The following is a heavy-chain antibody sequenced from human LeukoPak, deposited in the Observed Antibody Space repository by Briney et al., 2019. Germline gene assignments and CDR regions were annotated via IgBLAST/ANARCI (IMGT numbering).Heavy chain of an antibody. D-gene: IGHD3-22*01. J-gene: IGHJ4*02. CDR3: AREWGLESSGYYYAY. CDR2: ITPIFGTA. V-gene: IGHV1-69*13. Sequence: SVKVSCTASGGTFSRFTISWVRQAPGRGFEWMGGITPIFGTANFAQKFQGRVSITADESTSTAFMELSSLRSEDTAVYYCAREWGLESSGYYYAYWGQGTLVTVSS. CDR1: GGTFSRFT.